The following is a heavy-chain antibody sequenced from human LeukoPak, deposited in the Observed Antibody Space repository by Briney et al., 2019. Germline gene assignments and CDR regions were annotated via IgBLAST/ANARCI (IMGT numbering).Heavy chain of an antibody. J-gene: IGHJ4*02. CDR1: GFTFSIYA. CDR2: ITSSGDGT. D-gene: IGHD3-22*01. Sequence: GGSLRLSCAASGFTFSIYAMSWVRQAPGKGLQWVSSITSSGDGTYYADSVKGRFTISRDNSENMLYLQMNSLRVEDTTVYFCAKDRPNYYGGNGHYYRRDGDYWGQGTLVTVSS. CDR3: AKDRPNYYGGNGHYYRRDGDY. V-gene: IGHV3-23*01.